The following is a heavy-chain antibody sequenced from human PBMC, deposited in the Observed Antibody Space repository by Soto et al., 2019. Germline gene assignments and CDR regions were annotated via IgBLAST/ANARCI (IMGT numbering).Heavy chain of an antibody. CDR2: ISAYNGNT. CDR1: GYTFTSYG. CDR3: ARGPIAARSYYYYGMDV. J-gene: IGHJ6*02. V-gene: IGHV1-18*01. Sequence: SVKVSCKASGYTFTSYGISWVRQAPGQGLEWMGWISAYNGNTNYAQKLQGRVTMTTDTSTSTAYMELRSLRSDDTAVYYCARGPIAARSYYYYGMDVWGQGTTVTVSS. D-gene: IGHD6-6*01.